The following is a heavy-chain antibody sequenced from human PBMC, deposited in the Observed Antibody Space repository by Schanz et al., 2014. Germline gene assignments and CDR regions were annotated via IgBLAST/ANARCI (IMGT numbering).Heavy chain of an antibody. D-gene: IGHD4-17*01. Sequence: EVQLLDSGGGLVQPGGSLRLSCAASGFTFSTYAMSWVRQAPGKGLEWLSYIATSSSTRHYADSVKGRVTISRDNSENTLYLQMNSLRAEDTAVYYCARPRFDYGEVDYWGQGTLVTVSS. CDR1: GFTFSTYA. CDR2: IATSSSTR. J-gene: IGHJ4*02. V-gene: IGHV3-23*05. CDR3: ARPRFDYGEVDY.